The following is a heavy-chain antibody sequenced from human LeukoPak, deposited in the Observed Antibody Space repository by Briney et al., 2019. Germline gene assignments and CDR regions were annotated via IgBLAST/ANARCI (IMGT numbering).Heavy chain of an antibody. J-gene: IGHJ4*02. CDR2: IKQDGSEK. Sequence: GGSLRLSCAASGFTFSSYWMSWVRQAPGKGLEWVANIKQDGSEKYYVDSVKGRFTISRDNAKNSLYLQMNSLRAEDTAVYYXXXXXEVXYSSAPFDYWGQGTLVTVSS. D-gene: IGHD6-19*01. CDR1: GFTFSSYW. V-gene: IGHV3-7*01. CDR3: XXXXEVXYSSAPFDY.